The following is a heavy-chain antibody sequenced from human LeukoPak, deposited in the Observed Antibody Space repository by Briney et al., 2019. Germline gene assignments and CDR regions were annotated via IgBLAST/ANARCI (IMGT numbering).Heavy chain of an antibody. CDR2: INHSGST. Sequence: SETLSLTCAVYGGSFSGYYWSWIRQPPGKGLEWIGEINHSGSTNYNPSLKSRVTMSVDTSKNQFSLKLSSVTAADTAVYYCARLVTASEYAFDIWGQGTMVTVSS. J-gene: IGHJ3*02. V-gene: IGHV4-34*01. CDR1: GGSFSGYY. D-gene: IGHD2-21*02. CDR3: ARLVTASEYAFDI.